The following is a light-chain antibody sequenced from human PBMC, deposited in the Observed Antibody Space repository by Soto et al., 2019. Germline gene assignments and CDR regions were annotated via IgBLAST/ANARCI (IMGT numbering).Light chain of an antibody. V-gene: IGKV3-20*01. J-gene: IGKJ1*01. CDR2: GAS. Sequence: ELVLTQSPGTLSLSPGERATVSCRASQTISRNYLVWYQKKPGQAPRLLIYGASTRATGIPDRFTGSGSGTDFTLTITRLEPEDFAVYYCQQYGGLVPWTFGQGTRVDIK. CDR1: QTISRNY. CDR3: QQYGGLVPWT.